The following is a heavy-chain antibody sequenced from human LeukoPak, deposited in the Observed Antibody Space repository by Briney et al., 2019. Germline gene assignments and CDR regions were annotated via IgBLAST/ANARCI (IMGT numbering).Heavy chain of an antibody. J-gene: IGHJ4*02. CDR2: INPKNGDT. D-gene: IGHD3-16*01. Sequence: GASVKVSCKASGYTFTGYYMHWVRQAPGQGLEWMGWINPKNGDTEYAQKFQGSVTMTRDTSISTGYMELRRLTSDDTAVYYCASGGAAFDYWSQGTLVTVSS. CDR1: GYTFTGYY. CDR3: ASGGAAFDY. V-gene: IGHV1-2*02.